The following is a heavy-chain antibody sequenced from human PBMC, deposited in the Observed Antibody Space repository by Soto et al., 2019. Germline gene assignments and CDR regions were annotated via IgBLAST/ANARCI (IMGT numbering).Heavy chain of an antibody. J-gene: IGHJ6*02. CDR1: GFTFSSYE. Sequence: LRLSCAASGFTFSSYEMNWVRQAPGKGLEWVSYTSSSGSTIYYADSVKGRFTISRDNAKNSLYLQMNSLRAEDTAVYYCARERKYCSSTSCYYYYGMDVWGQGTTVTVSS. CDR3: ARERKYCSSTSCYYYYGMDV. D-gene: IGHD2-2*01. CDR2: TSSSGSTI. V-gene: IGHV3-48*03.